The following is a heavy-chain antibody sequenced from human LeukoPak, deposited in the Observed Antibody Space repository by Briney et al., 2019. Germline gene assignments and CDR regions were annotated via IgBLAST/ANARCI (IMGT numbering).Heavy chain of an antibody. Sequence: SGGSLRLSCAASGFTFSSYSMNWVRQAPGKGLEWVSSISSSSSYIYYADSVKGRFTISRDNAKNSLYLQMNSLRAEDTAVYFCARDIYDDSGYFRRGLDYWGQGIPVTVSS. CDR3: ARDIYDDSGYFRRGLDY. J-gene: IGHJ4*02. V-gene: IGHV3-21*01. CDR1: GFTFSSYS. D-gene: IGHD3-22*01. CDR2: ISSSSSYI.